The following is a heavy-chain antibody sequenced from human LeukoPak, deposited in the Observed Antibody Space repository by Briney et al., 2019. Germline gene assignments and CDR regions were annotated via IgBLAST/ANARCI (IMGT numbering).Heavy chain of an antibody. CDR2: INPNSGGT. D-gene: IGHD2-15*01. V-gene: IGHV1-2*02. CDR3: ARDRGVDYCSGGSCSHYYYYMDV. J-gene: IGHJ6*03. CDR1: GYTFTSYG. Sequence: GASVKVSCKASGYTFTSYGISWVRQAPGQGLGWMGWINPNSGGTNYAQKFQGRVTMTRDTSISTAYMELSRLRSDDTAVYYCARDRGVDYCSGGSCSHYYYYMDVWGKGTTVTISS.